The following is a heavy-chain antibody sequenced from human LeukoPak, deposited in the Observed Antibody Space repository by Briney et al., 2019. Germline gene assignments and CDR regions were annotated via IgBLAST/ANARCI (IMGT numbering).Heavy chain of an antibody. CDR3: ARGQYSPDY. CDR2: IWYDGSNK. CDR1: GFTLSSYG. J-gene: IGHJ4*02. Sequence: GGSLRLSCAASGFTLSSYGMHWVRQAPDKGLEWVALIWYDGSNKYYTDSVKGRFTISRDNSKNTLYLQMNSLRAEDTAVYYCARGQYSPDYWGQGTLVTVSS. V-gene: IGHV3-33*01. D-gene: IGHD2-15*01.